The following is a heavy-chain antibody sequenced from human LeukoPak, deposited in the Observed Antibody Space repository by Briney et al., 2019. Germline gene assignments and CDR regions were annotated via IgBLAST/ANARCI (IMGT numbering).Heavy chain of an antibody. V-gene: IGHV4-34*01. J-gene: IGHJ4*02. CDR3: ARGYIAAAGTGLGY. D-gene: IGHD6-13*01. Sequence: NPSETLSLTCAVYGGSFSGYYWSWLRQPPGKGLEWLGEINHSGSTNYNPSHKSRVTISVDTSKNQFSLKLSSVTAADTAVYYCARGYIAAAGTGLGYWGLGTLVTVSS. CDR1: GGSFSGYY. CDR2: INHSGST.